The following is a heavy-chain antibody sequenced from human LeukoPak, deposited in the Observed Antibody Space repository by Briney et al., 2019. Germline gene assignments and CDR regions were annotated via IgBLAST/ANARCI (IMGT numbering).Heavy chain of an antibody. Sequence: PGGSLRLSCAASGFTFSSYAMSWVRQAPGKGLEWVSAISGSGGSTYYADSVKGRFTISRDNAKNSLYLQMNSLRAEDTAVYYCARDLTRLRWGAVGYWGQGTLVTVSS. D-gene: IGHD5-12*01. CDR1: GFTFSSYA. CDR2: ISGSGGST. CDR3: ARDLTRLRWGAVGY. V-gene: IGHV3-23*01. J-gene: IGHJ4*02.